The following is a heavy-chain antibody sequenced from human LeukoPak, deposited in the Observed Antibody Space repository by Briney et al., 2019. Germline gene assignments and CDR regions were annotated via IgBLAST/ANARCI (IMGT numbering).Heavy chain of an antibody. Sequence: GGSLRLSCAASGFTVSSNYMSWVRQAPGKGLEWVSVIYSGGSTYYADSVKGRFTISRDNSKNTLYLQMNSLRAEDTAVYYCARDRRICSSTSCYTMEDAFDIWGQGTMVTVSS. CDR3: ARDRRICSSTSCYTMEDAFDI. CDR1: GFTVSSNY. D-gene: IGHD2-2*02. V-gene: IGHV3-66*01. CDR2: IYSGGST. J-gene: IGHJ3*02.